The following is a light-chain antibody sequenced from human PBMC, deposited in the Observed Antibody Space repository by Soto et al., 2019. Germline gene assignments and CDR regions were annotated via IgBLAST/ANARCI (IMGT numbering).Light chain of an antibody. Sequence: QSVLTQPASVSGSPGQSITISCTGTSSYVGSYNLVSWYQQHPGKAPKLMIYEGSKRPSGVSNRFSGSKSGNTASLTISGLQVEDEADYYCCSYAGSSTFVFGTGTKVTVL. V-gene: IGLV2-23*01. J-gene: IGLJ1*01. CDR1: SSYVGSYNL. CDR3: CSYAGSSTFV. CDR2: EGS.